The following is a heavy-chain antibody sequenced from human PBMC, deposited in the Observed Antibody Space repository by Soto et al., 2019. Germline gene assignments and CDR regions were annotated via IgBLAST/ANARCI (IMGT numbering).Heavy chain of an antibody. J-gene: IGHJ3*02. CDR1: GGSITSSSYY. CDR3: ARVVVTADYAFDI. D-gene: IGHD2-21*02. V-gene: IGHV4-39*07. CDR2: IYYSGST. Sequence: SETLSLTCTVSGGSITSSSYYWGWIRQPPGKGLEWIGSIYYSGSTYYNPSLKSRVTISVDTSKNQFSLKLSSVTAADTAVYYCARVVVTADYAFDIWGQGTMVTVSS.